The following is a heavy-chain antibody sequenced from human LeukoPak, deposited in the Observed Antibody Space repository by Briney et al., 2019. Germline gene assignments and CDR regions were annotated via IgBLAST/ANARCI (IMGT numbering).Heavy chain of an antibody. CDR3: ARDPEPTYDFWSGYYPRAFDI. Sequence: GGSLRLSCAASGFTFSSYSMNWVRQAPGKGLEWVSSISSSSSYIYYADSVKGRFTISRDNATNSLYLQMNSLRAEDTAVYYCARDPEPTYDFWSGYYPRAFDIWGQGTMVTVSS. J-gene: IGHJ3*02. CDR1: GFTFSSYS. CDR2: ISSSSSYI. V-gene: IGHV3-21*01. D-gene: IGHD3-3*01.